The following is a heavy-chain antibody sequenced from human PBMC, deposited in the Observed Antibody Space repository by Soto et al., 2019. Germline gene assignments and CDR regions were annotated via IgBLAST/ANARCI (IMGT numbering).Heavy chain of an antibody. CDR2: ISVSGGST. CDR3: AKSAKDGYFDY. Sequence: GGSLRLSCAASGLTFTSYAMSWVRQAPGEGLEWVSAISVSGGSTYYADSVKGRFTISRDSSKNTLYLQMNSLRAEDTAVYYCAKSAKDGYFDYWGQGTLVTVSS. CDR1: GLTFTSYA. V-gene: IGHV3-23*01. J-gene: IGHJ4*02.